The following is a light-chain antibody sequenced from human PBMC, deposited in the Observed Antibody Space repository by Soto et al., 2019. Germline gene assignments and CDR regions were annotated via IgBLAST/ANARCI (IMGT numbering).Light chain of an antibody. CDR3: TSYTGSSTYV. Sequence: QSVLAQPASVSGSPGQSITFSCTGTSSDVGGYNCVSWYQQHPGKAPKLMIYEVNNRPSGVSNRFSGSKSGNTASLTISGLQAEDEADYYCTSYTGSSTYVFGSGTKLTVL. J-gene: IGLJ1*01. CDR2: EVN. CDR1: SSDVGGYNC. V-gene: IGLV2-14*01.